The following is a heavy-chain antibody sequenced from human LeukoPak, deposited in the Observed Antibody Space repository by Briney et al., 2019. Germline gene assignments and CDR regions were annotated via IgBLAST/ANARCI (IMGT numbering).Heavy chain of an antibody. CDR3: ARGYGPGSGNNWFDP. V-gene: IGHV4-30-2*06. CDR2: IYHSGST. J-gene: IGHJ5*02. D-gene: IGHD3-10*01. Sequence: SETLSLTCAVSGGSISSGDYSWSWIRQSPGKGLEWIGYIYHSGSTYYNPSLKSRITISVDRSKNQFSLKLTSVTAADTAVYYCARGYGPGSGNNWFDPWGQGTLVTVSP. CDR1: GGSISSGDYS.